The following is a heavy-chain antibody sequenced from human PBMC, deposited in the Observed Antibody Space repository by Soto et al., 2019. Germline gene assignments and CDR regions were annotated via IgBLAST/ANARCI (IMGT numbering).Heavy chain of an antibody. CDR2: ISGSGGST. D-gene: IGHD4-17*01. Sequence: GGSLRLSCAAPGFTFSSYAMSLVRQAPGKGLEWVLAISGSGGSTYYADSAKGRFTNPRDNSKNTPYLQMNSLRAEDTAVYYCAKGYHGDGFDPWGQGTLVTVSS. J-gene: IGHJ5*02. CDR3: AKGYHGDGFDP. V-gene: IGHV3-23*01. CDR1: GFTFSSYA.